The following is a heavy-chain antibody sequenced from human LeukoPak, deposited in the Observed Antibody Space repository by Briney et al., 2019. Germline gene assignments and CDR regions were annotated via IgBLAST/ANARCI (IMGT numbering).Heavy chain of an antibody. J-gene: IGHJ6*02. D-gene: IGHD2-2*02. CDR1: GFTFSSYA. Sequence: GGSLRLSCAASGFTFSSYAMSWVRQAPGKGLEWVSFISSSTGYIYYADSVKGRFTISRDNAKNSLYLQMNSLRAEDTAVYYCARRYCSSSSCYKGMDVWGQGTTVTVSS. CDR2: ISSSTGYI. CDR3: ARRYCSSSSCYKGMDV. V-gene: IGHV3-21*01.